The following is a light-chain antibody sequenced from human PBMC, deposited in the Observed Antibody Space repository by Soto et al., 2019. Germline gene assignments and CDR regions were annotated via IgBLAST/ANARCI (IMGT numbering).Light chain of an antibody. CDR1: QSVGNN. Sequence: EIVMTQSPTTLSVSPGETATISCRASQSVGNNLAWYQQKPGQAPRLLIYGASTRATGIPARFSGSGSWTEFTLIISCLLSEDCAVYYCQQYSNWPPLTFGGGTKVDIK. J-gene: IGKJ4*01. V-gene: IGKV3-15*01. CDR3: QQYSNWPPLT. CDR2: GAS.